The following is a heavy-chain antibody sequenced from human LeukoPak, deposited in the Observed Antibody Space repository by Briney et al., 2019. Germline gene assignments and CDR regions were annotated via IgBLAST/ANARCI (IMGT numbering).Heavy chain of an antibody. V-gene: IGHV3-7*05. CDR1: GFTFSSYW. J-gene: IGHJ4*02. CDR2: IKQDGSEK. D-gene: IGHD3-10*01. CDR3: ASSRSPGY. Sequence: GGSLRLSCAASGFTFSSYWMSWVSQAPGKWMEWVANIKQDGSEKYYVDSVKGRFTISRDNAKNSLYLQMNSLRAEDTAVYYCASSRSPGYWGQGTLVTVSS.